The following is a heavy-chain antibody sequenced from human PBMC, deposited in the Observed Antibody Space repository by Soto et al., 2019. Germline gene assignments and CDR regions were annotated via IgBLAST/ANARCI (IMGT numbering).Heavy chain of an antibody. CDR3: ARGHDSSGYPLDYFDY. CDR1: GGSVSSGSYY. D-gene: IGHD3-22*01. V-gene: IGHV4-61*01. CDR2: IYYSGST. Sequence: PSETLSLTCTVSGGSVSSGSYYWSWIRQPPGKGLEWIGYIYYSGSTNYNPSLKSRVTISVDTSKNQFSLKLSSVTAADTAVYYSARGHDSSGYPLDYFDYWGQGTLVTVSS. J-gene: IGHJ4*02.